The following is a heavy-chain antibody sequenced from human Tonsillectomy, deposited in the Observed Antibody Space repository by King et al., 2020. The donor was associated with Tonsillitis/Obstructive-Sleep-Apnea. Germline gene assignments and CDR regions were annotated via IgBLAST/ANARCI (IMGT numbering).Heavy chain of an antibody. J-gene: IGHJ5*02. CDR3: ARGVGKEGP. D-gene: IGHD1-26*01. CDR2: TRNKANSYTP. V-gene: IGHV3-72*01. CDR1: GFTLSDHY. Sequence: VQLVESGGGLVQPGGSLRLSCAASGFTLSDHYMDWVRQAPGKGLEWVGLTRNKANSYTPAYSASVKGRFTISRDDSKNSLYLQMNSLKTEDAAVYYCARGVGKEGPWGQGTLVTVSS.